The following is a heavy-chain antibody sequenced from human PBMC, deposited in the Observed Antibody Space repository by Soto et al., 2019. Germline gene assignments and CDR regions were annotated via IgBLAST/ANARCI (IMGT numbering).Heavy chain of an antibody. V-gene: IGHV4-30-2*01. CDR2: INHSGST. D-gene: IGHD3-10*01. CDR3: ARCLGRLWFGDYAWFDP. CDR1: GGSISSGGYS. J-gene: IGHJ5*02. Sequence: SETLSLTCAVSGGSISSGGYSWSWIRQPPGKGLEWIGEINHSGSTNYNPSLKSRVTISVDTSKNQFSLKLSSVTAADTAVYYCARCLGRLWFGDYAWFDPWGQGTLVTVSS.